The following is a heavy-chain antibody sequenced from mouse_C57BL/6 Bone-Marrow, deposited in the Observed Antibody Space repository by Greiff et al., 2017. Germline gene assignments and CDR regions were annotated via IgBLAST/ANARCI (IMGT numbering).Heavy chain of an antibody. Sequence: EVKLVESGGGLVKPGGSLKLSCAASGFTFSSYAMSWVRQTPEKRLEWVATISDGGSYTYYPDNVKGRFTISRDNAKNNLYLQMSHLKSEETAMYYCARDNGYYVFDYWGQGTTLTVSS. CDR3: ARDNGYYVFDY. V-gene: IGHV5-4*01. D-gene: IGHD2-3*01. J-gene: IGHJ2*01. CDR1: GFTFSSYA. CDR2: ISDGGSYT.